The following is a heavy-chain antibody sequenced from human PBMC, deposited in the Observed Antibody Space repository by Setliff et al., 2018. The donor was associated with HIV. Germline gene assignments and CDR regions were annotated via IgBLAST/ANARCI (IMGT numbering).Heavy chain of an antibody. CDR1: GGSISSYY. V-gene: IGHV4-59*01. Sequence: SETLSLTCTVSGGSISSYYWSCIRQPPGKGLEWIGYIYYSGSTNYNPSLKSRVTISVDTTKNQFSLKLSSVTAADTAVYYCARGGYDYVWGSYRYPYYYYYMDVWGKGTTVTVSS. D-gene: IGHD3-16*02. J-gene: IGHJ6*03. CDR3: ARGGYDYVWGSYRYPYYYYYMDV. CDR2: IYYSGST.